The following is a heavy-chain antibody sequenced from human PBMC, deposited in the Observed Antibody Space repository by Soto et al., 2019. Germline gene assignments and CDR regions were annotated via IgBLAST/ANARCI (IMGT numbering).Heavy chain of an antibody. Sequence: GGSLRLSCAAPGFTFSSYWMHWVRQAPGKGLVWVSRINSDGSSTSYADSVKGRFTISRDNAKNTLYLQMNSLRAEDTAVYYCARVWAVTTRYYYYGMDVWGQGTTVTVSS. D-gene: IGHD4-4*01. J-gene: IGHJ6*02. CDR2: INSDGSST. CDR3: ARVWAVTTRYYYYGMDV. CDR1: GFTFSSYW. V-gene: IGHV3-74*01.